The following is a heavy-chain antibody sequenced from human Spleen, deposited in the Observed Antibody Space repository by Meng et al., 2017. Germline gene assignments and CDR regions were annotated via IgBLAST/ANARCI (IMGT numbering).Heavy chain of an antibody. D-gene: IGHD5-18*01. J-gene: IGHJ6*02. V-gene: IGHV4-59*01. CDR3: ARDDVPLWERYYYYGMDV. CDR1: GGSISSYY. Sequence: SETLSLTCTVSGGSISSYYWSWIRQPPGKGLEWIGYIYCSGSTNYNPSLKSRVTISVDTSKNQFSLKLSSVTAADTAVYYCARDDVPLWERYYYYGMDVWGQGTTVTVSS. CDR2: IYCSGST.